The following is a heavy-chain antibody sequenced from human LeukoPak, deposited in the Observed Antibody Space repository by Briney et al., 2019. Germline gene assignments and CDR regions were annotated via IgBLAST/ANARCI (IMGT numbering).Heavy chain of an antibody. V-gene: IGHV3-23*01. D-gene: IGHD3-10*01. Sequence: GGSLRLSCAASGFIFRNHAMNWIRQAPGQGLEWVSGVSASGGSTFNTDSVKGRFSISRDNSKNTLYLEMNSLRPEDTALYYCAKSLGNQGVIDYWGQGTLVTVSS. CDR3: AKSLGNQGVIDY. CDR1: GFIFRNHA. J-gene: IGHJ4*02. CDR2: VSASGGST.